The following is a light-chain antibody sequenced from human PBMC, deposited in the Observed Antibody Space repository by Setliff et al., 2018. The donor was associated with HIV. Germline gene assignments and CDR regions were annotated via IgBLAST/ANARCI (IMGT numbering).Light chain of an antibody. J-gene: IGLJ2*01. CDR2: EVS. Sequence: QSALTQPASVSGSPGQSITISCTGTSSDVGGYNYVSWYQQHPGKAPKLMICEVSNRPSGVSNRFPGSKSGNTASLTISGLQAEDEADYYCSSYTSSSTLVFGGGTKVTVL. CDR1: SSDVGGYNY. V-gene: IGLV2-14*01. CDR3: SSYTSSSTLV.